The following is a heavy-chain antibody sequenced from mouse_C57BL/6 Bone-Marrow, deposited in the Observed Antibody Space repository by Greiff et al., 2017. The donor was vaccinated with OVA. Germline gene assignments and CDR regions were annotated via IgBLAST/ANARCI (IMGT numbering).Heavy chain of an antibody. Sequence: VQLQQSGPGLVQPSQSLSITCTVSGFSLTSYGVHWVRQSPGKGLEWLGVIWSGGSTDCNAAFISRLSISKDYSKSQVFFKMNSLQADDTARYYCARDNWDVRYFDYWGQGTTLTVSS. CDR2: IWSGGST. V-gene: IGHV2-2*01. D-gene: IGHD4-1*01. CDR3: ARDNWDVRYFDY. J-gene: IGHJ2*01. CDR1: GFSLTSYG.